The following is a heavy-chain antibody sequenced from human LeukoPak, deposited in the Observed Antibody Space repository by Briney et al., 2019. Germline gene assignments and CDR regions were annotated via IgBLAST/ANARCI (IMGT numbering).Heavy chain of an antibody. J-gene: IGHJ4*02. CDR3: ARAPYYESSGSQFDY. D-gene: IGHD3-22*01. Sequence: GASVKVSCKASGYPFSSYYIHWVRQAPGQGLEWMGIINPSGGVTTYAQKFQGRVTITSDTSTNTVYMELSSLRSEDTAVYYCARAPYYESSGSQFDYWGQGTLVTVSS. CDR1: GYPFSSYY. CDR2: INPSGGVT. V-gene: IGHV1-46*01.